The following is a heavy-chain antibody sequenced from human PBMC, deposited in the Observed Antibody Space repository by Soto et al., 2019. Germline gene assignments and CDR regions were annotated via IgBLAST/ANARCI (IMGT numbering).Heavy chain of an antibody. V-gene: IGHV4-31*03. CDR2: IYYSGST. Sequence: PSETLSLTCTVSGCSISSGFYYLRWIRQHPGKGLEWIGYIYYSGSTYYNPSLKSRVTISVDTSKNQFSLKLSSVTAADTAVYYCARVRCSGGSCYYGMDVWGQGTTVTVSS. CDR3: ARVRCSGGSCYYGMDV. D-gene: IGHD2-15*01. J-gene: IGHJ6*02. CDR1: GCSISSGFYY.